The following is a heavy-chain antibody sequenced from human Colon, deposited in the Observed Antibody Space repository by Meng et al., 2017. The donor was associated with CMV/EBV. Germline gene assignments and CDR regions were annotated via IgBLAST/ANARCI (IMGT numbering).Heavy chain of an antibody. CDR1: GGTFSTYI. Sequence: ASVKVSCKASGGTFSTYIMNWVRQAPGQGLEWMGWMNPKSADTRYAPKFQGRVTMARGTSINTAYLELSSLRPDDTAVYFCARGGGAYWGQGTLVTVSS. CDR3: ARGGGAY. J-gene: IGHJ4*02. CDR2: MNPKSADT. V-gene: IGHV1-8*02. D-gene: IGHD1-26*01.